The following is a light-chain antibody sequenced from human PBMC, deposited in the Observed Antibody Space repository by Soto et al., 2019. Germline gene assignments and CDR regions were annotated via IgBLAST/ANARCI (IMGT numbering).Light chain of an antibody. CDR1: QSVTSY. J-gene: IGKJ1*01. V-gene: IGKV3-11*01. CDR3: QQRGNWPRTWA. Sequence: EIVLTQSPATLSLSPGERATLSCRARQSVTSYLAWYQQKPGQAPRLLIYDASNRATGIPARFSGSGSGTEFTLTISSLQSEDFAVYYCQQRGNWPRTWAFGQGTKVDIK. CDR2: DAS.